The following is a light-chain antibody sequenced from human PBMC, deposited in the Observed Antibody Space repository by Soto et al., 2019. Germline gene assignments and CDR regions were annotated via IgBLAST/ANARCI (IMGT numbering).Light chain of an antibody. CDR2: KAS. J-gene: IGKJ1*01. Sequence: DIQMTPYPSTLASSVGDRVSLTFRASQSISNWLAWYQQKPGKAPKLLIYKASSLESGVPSRFSGSGSGTEFTLTISSLQPDDFGTYYCQEYNSYWTFGQGTKVDIK. CDR3: QEYNSYWT. V-gene: IGKV1-5*03. CDR1: QSISNW.